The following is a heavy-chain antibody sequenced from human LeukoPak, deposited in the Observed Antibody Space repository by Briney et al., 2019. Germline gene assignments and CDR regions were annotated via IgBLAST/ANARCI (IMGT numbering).Heavy chain of an antibody. CDR1: GVSFSGYY. CDR2: INHSGST. CDR3: ARDQVECTGGTCQSRVGFDF. J-gene: IGHJ4*02. Sequence: KSSETLSLTCAVYGVSFSGYYWSWIRQPPGKGLEWIGEINHSGSTNYNPSLKSRVTISVDTSKNQFSLKLSSVTAADTAVYYCARDQVECTGGTCQSRVGFDFWGQGTLVTVSS. V-gene: IGHV4-34*01. D-gene: IGHD2-8*02.